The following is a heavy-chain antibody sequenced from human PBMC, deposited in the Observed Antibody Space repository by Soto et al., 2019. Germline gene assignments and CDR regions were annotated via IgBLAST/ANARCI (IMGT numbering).Heavy chain of an antibody. J-gene: IGHJ6*02. D-gene: IGHD6-19*01. CDR2: INHSGST. CDR1: GGSFSGYY. V-gene: IGHV4-34*01. Sequence: SETRSLTCAVYGGSFSGYYWSWIRKPPGKGPEWIGEINHSGSTNYNPSLKSRVTILVDTSKNQFSLKLSSVTAADTAVYYCATATVNNEDYSSAHHYAVMDVWGQGSTVAV. CDR3: ATATVNNEDYSSAHHYAVMDV.